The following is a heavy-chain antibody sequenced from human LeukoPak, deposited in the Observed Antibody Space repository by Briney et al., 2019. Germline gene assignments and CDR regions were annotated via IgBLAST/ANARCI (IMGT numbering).Heavy chain of an antibody. CDR1: GGSFSGYY. Sequence: SETLSLTCAVYGGSFSGYYWSWIRHPPGKGLEWIGEINHSGSTNYNPSLKSPVNISVDPSKNQFSLKLRSATAADAAVSYCASNIRSYYYYGLDVWGQGTTVTVCS. D-gene: IGHD2-2*02. V-gene: IGHV4-34*01. J-gene: IGHJ6*02. CDR2: INHSGST. CDR3: ASNIRSYYYYGLDV.